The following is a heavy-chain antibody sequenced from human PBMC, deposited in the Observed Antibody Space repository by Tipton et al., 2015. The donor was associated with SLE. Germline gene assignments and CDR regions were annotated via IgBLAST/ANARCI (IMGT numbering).Heavy chain of an antibody. Sequence: TLSLTCSVSGGSISTYYWSWIRQPPGKGLEYIGLIHYSGNTNYSPSLKSRVTMSLDTSNNQFSLKLNSVTAADTAVYYCARSTYCGGDCYDYWGQGTLVTVSS. V-gene: IGHV4-59*01. CDR3: ARSTYCGGDCYDY. CDR2: IHYSGNT. CDR1: GGSISTYY. J-gene: IGHJ4*02. D-gene: IGHD2-21*01.